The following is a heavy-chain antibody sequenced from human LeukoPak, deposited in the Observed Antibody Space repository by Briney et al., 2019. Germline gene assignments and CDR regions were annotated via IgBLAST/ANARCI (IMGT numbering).Heavy chain of an antibody. J-gene: IGHJ4*02. D-gene: IGHD3-22*01. CDR3: ARLKYYYDSSGYYYAASFDY. Sequence: SETLSLTCTVASGSISSYYWSWIRQPPGKGLEWIGYIYYSGSTNYNPSLKSRVTISVDTSKNQFSLKLSSVTAADTAVYYCARLKYYYDSSGYYYAASFDYWGQGTLVTVSS. CDR1: SGSISSYY. CDR2: IYYSGST. V-gene: IGHV4-59*08.